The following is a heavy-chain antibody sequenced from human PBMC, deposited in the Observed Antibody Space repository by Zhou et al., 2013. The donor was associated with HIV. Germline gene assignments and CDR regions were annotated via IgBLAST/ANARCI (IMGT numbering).Heavy chain of an antibody. D-gene: IGHD2-2*01. J-gene: IGHJ5*02. V-gene: IGHV1-69*05. CDR3: ARGSLGYCSSTSCSTGWFDP. CDR1: GGTFSSYA. CDR2: IIPIFGTA. Sequence: QVQLVQSGAEVKKPGSSVKVSCKASGGTFSSYAISWVRQAPGQGLEWMGGIIPIFGTANYAQKFQGRVTITTDESTSTAYMELSSLRSEDTAVYYCARGSLGYCSSTSCSTGWFDPWGQGTLVTVSS.